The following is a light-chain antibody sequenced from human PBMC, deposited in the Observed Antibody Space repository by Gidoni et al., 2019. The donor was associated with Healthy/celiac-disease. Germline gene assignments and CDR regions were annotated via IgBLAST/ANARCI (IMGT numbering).Light chain of an antibody. CDR3: CSYAGSSTYNYV. CDR2: EGS. J-gene: IGLJ1*01. Sequence: QSALTQPASESGSPGQSITISCTGTSSDVGSYNLVSWYQPHPGKAPKLMIYEGSKRPSGVSNRFSGSKSGNTASLTISGLQAEDEADYYCCSYAGSSTYNYVFGTGTKVTVL. CDR1: SSDVGSYNL. V-gene: IGLV2-23*01.